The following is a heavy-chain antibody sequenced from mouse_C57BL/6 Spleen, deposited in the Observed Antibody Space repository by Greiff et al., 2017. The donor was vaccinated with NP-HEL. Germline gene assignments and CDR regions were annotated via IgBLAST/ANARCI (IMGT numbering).Heavy chain of an antibody. CDR3: TSTSNGYSEGAMDY. CDR2: INPNNGGT. Sequence: VQLQQSGPELVKPGASVKIPCKASGYTFTDYNMDWVKQSHGKSLEWIGDINPNNGGTIYNQKFKGKATLTVDKSSSTAYMELRSLKSEDTAGYYCTSTSNGYSEGAMDYWGPGPSVTVSS. V-gene: IGHV1-18*01. CDR1: GYTFTDYN. J-gene: IGHJ4*01. D-gene: IGHD2-3*01.